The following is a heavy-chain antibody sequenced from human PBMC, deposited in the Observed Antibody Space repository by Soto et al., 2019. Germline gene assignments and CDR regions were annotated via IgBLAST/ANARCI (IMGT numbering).Heavy chain of an antibody. CDR2: IHTHNGNT. V-gene: IGHV1-18*01. J-gene: IGHJ6*02. D-gene: IGHD3-10*01. CDR1: GYTFTTYG. Sequence: ASVKVSCKASGYTFTTYGISWVRQAPGQGLEGLGWIHTHNGNTNYAQNLQGRVIMTADTSTSTAYMELRSLRSDDTAIYYCTREGSAPYYYFGMDAWGQGTTVTVSS. CDR3: TREGSAPYYYFGMDA.